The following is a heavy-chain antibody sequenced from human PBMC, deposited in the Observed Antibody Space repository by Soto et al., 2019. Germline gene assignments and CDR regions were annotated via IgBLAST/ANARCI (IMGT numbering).Heavy chain of an antibody. D-gene: IGHD5-12*01. V-gene: IGHV3-23*01. Sequence: GGSLRLSCAASGFTFSSYAMSWVRQAPGKGLEWVSAISGSGGSTYYAASVKGRFTISRDNSKNTLSLQMNSLRAEDTALYYCAKGPQDPPNNIVATTGYLYFDSWGQGTLVTVSS. CDR2: ISGSGGST. CDR1: GFTFSSYA. J-gene: IGHJ4*02. CDR3: AKGPQDPPNNIVATTGYLYFDS.